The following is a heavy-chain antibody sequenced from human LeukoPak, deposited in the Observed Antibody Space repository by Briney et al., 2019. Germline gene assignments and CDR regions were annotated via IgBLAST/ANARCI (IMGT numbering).Heavy chain of an antibody. CDR3: ARRVWFGESRTTWFDP. CDR1: GYSSTSYW. V-gene: IGHV5-51*01. J-gene: IGHJ5*02. Sequence: GESLKISCKGSGYSSTSYWIGWVRQMPGKGLEWMGIIYPGDSDTRYSPSFQGQVTISADKSISTAYLQWSSLKASDTAMYYCARRVWFGESRTTWFDPWGQGTLVTVSS. CDR2: IYPGDSDT. D-gene: IGHD3-10*01.